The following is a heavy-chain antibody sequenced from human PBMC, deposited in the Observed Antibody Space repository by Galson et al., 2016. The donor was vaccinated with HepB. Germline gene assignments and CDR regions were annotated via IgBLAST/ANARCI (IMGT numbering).Heavy chain of an antibody. Sequence: SLRLSCAGSDFNFGRYGMSWVRQAPEKGLEWVANMAQDGSFNYYVDSVKGRFTISRDNTNNILYLQMNDLRVDDTAVYYCVRDDWGPGDFWGQGTLVTVSS. CDR1: DFNFGRYG. CDR3: VRDDWGPGDF. V-gene: IGHV3-7*03. CDR2: MAQDGSFN. D-gene: IGHD2-21*01. J-gene: IGHJ4*02.